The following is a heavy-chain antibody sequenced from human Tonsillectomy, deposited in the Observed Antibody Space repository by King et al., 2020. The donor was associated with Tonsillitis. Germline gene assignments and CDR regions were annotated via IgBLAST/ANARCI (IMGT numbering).Heavy chain of an antibody. CDR3: AQRSTYGPFHY. D-gene: IGHD3-10*01. CDR1: GFSLSATGVG. Sequence: ITLKESGPTLVKPTQTLTLTCTFSGFSLSATGVGVGWIRQPPGKALEWLALIYWNDDRRYSPSLQNRLTITKDTSKNQVVLTMTNMDTVDTATYFCAQRSTYGPFHYWGQGALVTVSS. V-gene: IGHV2-5*01. J-gene: IGHJ4*02. CDR2: IYWNDDR.